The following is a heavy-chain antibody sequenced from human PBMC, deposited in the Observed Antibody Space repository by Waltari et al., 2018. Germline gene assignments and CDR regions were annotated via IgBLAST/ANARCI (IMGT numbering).Heavy chain of an antibody. CDR2: SNPNSGGT. CDR1: GYTFTGYY. J-gene: IGHJ6*02. CDR3: AVTGGDYYYGMDV. V-gene: IGHV1-2*04. Sequence: QVQLVQSGAEVKKPGASVKVSCKASGYTFTGYYMHWVRQAPGQGLEWMGWSNPNSGGTNYAQKLQGWVTMTRDTSISTAYMELSRLGSDDTAVYYCAVTGGDYYYGMDVWGQGTTVTVSS. D-gene: IGHD2-8*02.